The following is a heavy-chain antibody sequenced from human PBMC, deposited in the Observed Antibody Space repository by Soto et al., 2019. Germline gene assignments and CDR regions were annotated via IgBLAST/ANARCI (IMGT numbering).Heavy chain of an antibody. CDR2: INHSGST. J-gene: IGHJ6*02. D-gene: IGHD5-18*01. V-gene: IGHV4-34*01. Sequence: ASETLSLTCAVYGGSFSGYYWSWIRQPPGKGLEWIGEINHSGSTNYNPSLKSRVTISVDTSKNQFSLKLSSVTAADTAVYYCAREGYSYGPYYYYYYGMDVWGQGTTVTVSS. CDR1: GGSFSGYY. CDR3: AREGYSYGPYYYYYYGMDV.